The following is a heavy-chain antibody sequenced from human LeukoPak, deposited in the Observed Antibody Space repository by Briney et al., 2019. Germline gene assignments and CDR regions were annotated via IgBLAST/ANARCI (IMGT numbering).Heavy chain of an antibody. CDR3: VKDRVSISSSGYFDY. V-gene: IGHV3-64D*08. D-gene: IGHD6-13*01. Sequence: GGSLRLSCSASGFTFSSYAMHWVRRAPGKGLEYVSAISRNGGSTYYADSVKGRFTISRDNSKNTLYLQMSSLRAEDTAVYYCVKDRVSISSSGYFDYWGQGTLVTVSS. CDR1: GFTFSSYA. CDR2: ISRNGGST. J-gene: IGHJ4*02.